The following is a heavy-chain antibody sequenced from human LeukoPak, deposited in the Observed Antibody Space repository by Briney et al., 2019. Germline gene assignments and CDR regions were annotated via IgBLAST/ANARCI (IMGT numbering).Heavy chain of an antibody. CDR1: GFTFNNYG. CDR3: AKGPLRGTAAAIDY. V-gene: IGHV3-30*18. Sequence: GKSLRLSCAASGFTFNNYGMHWVRQAPGKGLEWLAVISYDGRNKHYPDSVKGRFTISRDISTDTLWLQMDSLRTEDTAVYYCAKGPLRGTAAAIDYWGQGTLVTVSS. CDR2: ISYDGRNK. J-gene: IGHJ4*02. D-gene: IGHD2-2*01.